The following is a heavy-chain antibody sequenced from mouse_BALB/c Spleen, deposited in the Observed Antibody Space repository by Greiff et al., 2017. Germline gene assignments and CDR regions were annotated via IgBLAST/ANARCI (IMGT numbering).Heavy chain of an antibody. V-gene: IGHV1-69*02. CDR2: IDPSDSYT. J-gene: IGHJ3*01. Sequence: QVQLQQPGAELVKPGASVKLSCKASGYTFTSYWMHWVKQRPGQGLEWIGEIDPSDSYTNYNQKFKGKATLTVDKSSSTAYMQLSSLTSEDSAVYYCASPFRRAWFAYWGQGTLVTVSA. CDR3: ASPFRRAWFAY. CDR1: GYTFTSYW.